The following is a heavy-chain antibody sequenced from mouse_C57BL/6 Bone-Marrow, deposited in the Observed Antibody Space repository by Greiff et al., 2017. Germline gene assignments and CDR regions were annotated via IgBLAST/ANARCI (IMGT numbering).Heavy chain of an antibody. Sequence: QVQLQQPGAELVKPGASVKVSCKASGYTFTSYWMHWVKQRPGQGLEWIGRLHPSDSDTNYNQKFKGKATLTVDKSSSTAYMQLSSLTSEDSAVYYCAIGDYYGSSYYAMDYWGQGTSVTVAS. CDR3: AIGDYYGSSYYAMDY. CDR2: LHPSDSDT. CDR1: GYTFTSYW. V-gene: IGHV1-74*01. J-gene: IGHJ4*01. D-gene: IGHD1-1*01.